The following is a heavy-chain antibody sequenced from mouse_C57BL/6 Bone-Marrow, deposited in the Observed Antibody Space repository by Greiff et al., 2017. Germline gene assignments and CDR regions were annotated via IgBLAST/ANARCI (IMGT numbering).Heavy chain of an antibody. CDR1: GYTFTSYW. J-gene: IGHJ3*01. CDR2: IDPSDSYT. D-gene: IGHD2-5*01. CDR3: ARLGPSTIVTPFAY. V-gene: IGHV1-50*01. Sequence: QVQLQQPGAELVKPGASVKLSCKASGYTFTSYWMQWVKQRPGQGLEWIGEIDPSDSYTNYNQKFKGKATLTVATSSSTAYMQLSSLTSEDSAVYYCARLGPSTIVTPFAYWGQGTLVTVSA.